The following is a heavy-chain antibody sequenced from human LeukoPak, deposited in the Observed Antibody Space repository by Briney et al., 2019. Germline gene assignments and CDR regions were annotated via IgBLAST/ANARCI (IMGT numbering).Heavy chain of an antibody. J-gene: IGHJ4*02. CDR1: GFTFSDYA. Sequence: PGGSLRLSCAASGFTFSDYAMSWVRQAPGKALEWVSVIIEGVGTTHYAVSVRGRFTISRDNSNNRLYLQMNSLRGEDTPVYYCAKAFQRGVLITSQDWGQGTQGTVSS. V-gene: IGHV3-23*01. CDR3: AKAFQRGVLITSQD. CDR2: IIEGVGTT. D-gene: IGHD3-10*01.